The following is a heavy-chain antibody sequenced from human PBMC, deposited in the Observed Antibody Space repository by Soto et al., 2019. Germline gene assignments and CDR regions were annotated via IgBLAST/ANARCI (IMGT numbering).Heavy chain of an antibody. Sequence: QVQLVESGGGVVQPGRSLRLSCAASGFTFSSYGMHWVRQSPGKGLEWVAVISYDGSNKYYADSVKGRFTISRDNSKNTLYLQMTSLRAEDTAVYYCAKEGNYYDSSGGYYFDYWGQGTLVTVSS. D-gene: IGHD3-22*01. CDR2: ISYDGSNK. J-gene: IGHJ4*02. CDR1: GFTFSSYG. CDR3: AKEGNYYDSSGGYYFDY. V-gene: IGHV3-30*18.